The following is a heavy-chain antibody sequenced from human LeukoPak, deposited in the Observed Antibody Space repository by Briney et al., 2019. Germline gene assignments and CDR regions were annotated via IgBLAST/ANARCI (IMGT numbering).Heavy chain of an antibody. D-gene: IGHD2-2*01. V-gene: IGHV4-34*01. CDR3: ARGVRYCSSTSCREYFQY. Sequence: SDTLSLTCAVYGESFSGYSWSWIRQPPGQGLEWIGEINHSGSINHSGSTNYNPYLKSRVTISVDTSRNQFSLKLSSVTAADTAMYYCARGVRYCSSTSCREYFQYWGQGTLVPVSS. CDR2: INHSGSINHSGST. J-gene: IGHJ1*01. CDR1: GESFSGYS.